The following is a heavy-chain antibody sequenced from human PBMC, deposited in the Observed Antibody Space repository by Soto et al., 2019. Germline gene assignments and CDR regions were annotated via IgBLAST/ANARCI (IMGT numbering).Heavy chain of an antibody. CDR2: ISYDGSNK. J-gene: IGHJ4*02. CDR3: AKVGSLGQQLVRGHFDY. V-gene: IGHV3-30*18. Sequence: QVQLVESGGGVVQPGRSLRLSCAASGFTFSSYGMHWVRQAPGKGLEWVAVISYDGSNKYYADSVKGRFTISRDNSKNTLYLQMNSLRAEDTAVYYCAKVGSLGQQLVRGHFDYWGQGTLVTVSS. D-gene: IGHD6-13*01. CDR1: GFTFSSYG.